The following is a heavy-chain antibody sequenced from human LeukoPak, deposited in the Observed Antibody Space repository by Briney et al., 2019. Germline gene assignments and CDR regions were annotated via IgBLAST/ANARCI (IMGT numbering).Heavy chain of an antibody. D-gene: IGHD3-9*01. Sequence: PGGSLRLSCAASGFTFSDYYMSWIRQAPGKGLEWVSYISSSGSTIYYADSVKGRFTISRDNAKNSLYLQMNSLRAEDTAVYYCARETTGYFIDAFDIWGQGSMVTVSS. J-gene: IGHJ3*02. CDR2: ISSSGSTI. CDR1: GFTFSDYY. V-gene: IGHV3-11*01. CDR3: ARETTGYFIDAFDI.